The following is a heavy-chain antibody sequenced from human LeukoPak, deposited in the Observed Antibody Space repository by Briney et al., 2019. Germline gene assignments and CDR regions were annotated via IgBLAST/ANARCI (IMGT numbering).Heavy chain of an antibody. V-gene: IGHV3-30*04. CDR2: ISYDGSNK. Sequence: GGSLRLSCAASGFAFSSYAMHWVRQAPGKGLEWVAVISYDGSNKYYADSVKGRFTISRDKSKNTLYLQMNSLRAEDTAVYYCAKDPYYYGSGSPRRFDYWGQGTLVTVSS. J-gene: IGHJ4*02. CDR1: GFAFSSYA. CDR3: AKDPYYYGSGSPRRFDY. D-gene: IGHD3-10*01.